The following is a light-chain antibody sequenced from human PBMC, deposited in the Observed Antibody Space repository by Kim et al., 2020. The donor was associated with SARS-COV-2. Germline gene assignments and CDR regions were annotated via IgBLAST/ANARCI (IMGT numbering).Light chain of an antibody. J-gene: IGLJ3*02. Sequence: GQSITISCTGTSSDVGSYNLVSWYQQHPGKAPKLMIYEGSKRPSGVSNRFSGSKSGNTASLTISGLQAEDDADYYCCSYAGSSTWVFGGGTQLTVL. CDR1: SSDVGSYNL. CDR3: CSYAGSSTWV. CDR2: EGS. V-gene: IGLV2-23*01.